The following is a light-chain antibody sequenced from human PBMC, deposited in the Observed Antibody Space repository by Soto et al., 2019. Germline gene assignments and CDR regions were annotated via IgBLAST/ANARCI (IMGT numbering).Light chain of an antibody. V-gene: IGKV3-20*01. CDR3: QQYGGSPPYT. CDR2: GAS. CDR1: QTISSSY. Sequence: VLTQSPGTLSLSPGERAIISCRASQTISSSYLAWYQHKPGQAPRLLIYGASSRATGIPHRFSGSGSGTDFTLTISRLEPEDCGVYYCQQYGGSPPYTFGQGTRLEIK. J-gene: IGKJ2*01.